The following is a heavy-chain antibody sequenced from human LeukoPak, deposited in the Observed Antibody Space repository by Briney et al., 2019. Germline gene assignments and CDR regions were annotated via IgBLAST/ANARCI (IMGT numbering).Heavy chain of an antibody. Sequence: PGRSLRLSCAASGFTFDDYAMHWVRQAPGKGLEWVSGISWNSGSIGYADSVKGRFTISRDNAKNSLYLQMNSLRAEDTASYYCAKDIGGYSGYGSGGNDYWGQGTLVTVSS. D-gene: IGHD5-12*01. CDR3: AKDIGGYSGYGSGGNDY. V-gene: IGHV3-9*01. CDR1: GFTFDDYA. CDR2: ISWNSGSI. J-gene: IGHJ4*02.